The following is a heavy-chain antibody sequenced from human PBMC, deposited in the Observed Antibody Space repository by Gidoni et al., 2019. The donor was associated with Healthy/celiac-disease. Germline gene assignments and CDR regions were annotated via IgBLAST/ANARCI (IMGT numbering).Heavy chain of an antibody. D-gene: IGHD3-22*01. CDR3: ARESSSGYPDY. CDR2: IYSGGST. Sequence: EVQLVESGGGLVQPGGSLRLSCAASGFTVSSNYMSWVRQAPGKGLEWVSVIYSGGSTYYADSVKGRFTISRDNAKNTLYLQMNSLRAEDTAVYYCARESSSGYPDYWGQGTLVTVSS. V-gene: IGHV3-66*01. CDR1: GFTVSSNY. J-gene: IGHJ4*02.